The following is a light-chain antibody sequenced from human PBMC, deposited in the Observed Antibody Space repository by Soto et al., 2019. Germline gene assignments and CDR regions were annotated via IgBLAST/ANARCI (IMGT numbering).Light chain of an antibody. V-gene: IGKV1-39*01. CDR3: QQRDSYPYT. J-gene: IGKJ2*01. CDR2: AAS. Sequence: DIQMTQSPSSLSVSVGDRVTITCRASQSITNYLNWYQQKPGKAPKHLVYAASSLQSGVPSRFSGNGSGTDFTLTISSLQPEEFASYYCQQRDSYPYTFGQGTKLEIK. CDR1: QSITNY.